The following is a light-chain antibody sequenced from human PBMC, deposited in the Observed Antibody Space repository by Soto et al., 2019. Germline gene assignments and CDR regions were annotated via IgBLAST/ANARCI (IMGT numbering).Light chain of an antibody. Sequence: EIVWTQSPGTLSLSPGERATLSCRASQSVDSSYLAWYHQRPGQAPRLLIYGASSRATGIPDRFSGSGSGTDFTLTISRLEPEDFAVYWCQQYDSFPRTFGQGTKVDIK. CDR1: QSVDSSY. J-gene: IGKJ1*01. CDR3: QQYDSFPRT. V-gene: IGKV3-20*01. CDR2: GAS.